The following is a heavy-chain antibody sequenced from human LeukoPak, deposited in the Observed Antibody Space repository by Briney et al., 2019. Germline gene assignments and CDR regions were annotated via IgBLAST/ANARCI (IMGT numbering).Heavy chain of an antibody. Sequence: GGSLRLSCSASGFNFGGYAVSWVRQAPGKGLEWVAFIRSTDYGATTEYAASVKSRFIISRDDSKSIAYLQMNSLKSEDTAVYYCTRELDYDYVWGSLGFFDYWGQGTLVTVSS. CDR3: TRELDYDYVWGSLGFFDY. D-gene: IGHD3-16*01. J-gene: IGHJ4*02. CDR2: IRSTDYGATT. V-gene: IGHV3-49*04. CDR1: GFNFGGYA.